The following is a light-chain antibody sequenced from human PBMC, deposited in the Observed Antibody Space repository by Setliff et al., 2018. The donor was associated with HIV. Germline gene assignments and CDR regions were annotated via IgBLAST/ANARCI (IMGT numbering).Light chain of an antibody. J-gene: IGLJ3*02. CDR3: ATWDDSLKGV. V-gene: IGLV1-44*01. Sequence: QSALTQAPPASGTPGQRVTISCSGSSSNIGRNTVTWYQHLPGTAPKLLIYNNNQRPSGVPDRFSGSKSGTSASLAISGLQSEDEADYYCATWDDSLKGVFGGGTKVTVL. CDR1: SSNIGRNT. CDR2: NNN.